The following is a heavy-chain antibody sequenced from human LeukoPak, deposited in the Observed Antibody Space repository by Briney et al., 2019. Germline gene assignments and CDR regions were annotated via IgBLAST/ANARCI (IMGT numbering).Heavy chain of an antibody. CDR1: GGSISSGDYY. V-gene: IGHV4-30-4*08. CDR3: ARGIWFGYSSSLHSAEYFQH. D-gene: IGHD6-13*01. J-gene: IGHJ1*01. Sequence: SETLSLTCTVSGGSISSGDYYWSWIRQPPGKGLEWIGYIYYSGSTYYNPSLKSRVTISVDTSKNQISLRLNSVTAADTAVYYCARGIWFGYSSSLHSAEYFQHWGQGTLVSVSS. CDR2: IYYSGST.